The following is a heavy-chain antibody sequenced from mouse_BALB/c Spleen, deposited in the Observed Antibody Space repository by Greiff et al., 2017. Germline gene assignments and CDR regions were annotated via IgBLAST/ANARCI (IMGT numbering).Heavy chain of an antibody. CDR3: ARWRDTGDY. CDR2: IYPGGGYT. V-gene: IGHV1-63*02. CDR1: GYTFTNYW. D-gene: IGHD5-1-1*01. Sequence: QVQLKESGAELVRPGTSVKISCKASGYTFTNYWLGWVKQRPGHGLEWIGDIYPGGGYTNYNEKFKGKATLTADTSSSTAYMQLSSLTSEDSAVYFCARWRDTGDYWGQGTSVTVSS. J-gene: IGHJ4*01.